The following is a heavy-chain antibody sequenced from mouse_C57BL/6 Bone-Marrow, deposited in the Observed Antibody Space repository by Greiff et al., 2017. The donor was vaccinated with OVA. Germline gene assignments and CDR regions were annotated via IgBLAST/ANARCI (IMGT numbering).Heavy chain of an antibody. V-gene: IGHV7-3*01. CDR1: GFTFTDYY. Sequence: EVKLMESGGGLVQPGGSLSLSCAASGFTFTDYYMSWVRQPPGKALEWLGFIRNKANGYTTEYSASVKGRFTISRDNSQSILYLQMNALRAEDSATYYCARSIYYGYDGYWYFDVWGTGTTVTVSS. D-gene: IGHD2-2*01. CDR3: ARSIYYGYDGYWYFDV. J-gene: IGHJ1*03. CDR2: IRNKANGYTT.